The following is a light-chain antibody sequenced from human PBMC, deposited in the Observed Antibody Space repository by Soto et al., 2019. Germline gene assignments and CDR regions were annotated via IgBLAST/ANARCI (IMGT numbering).Light chain of an antibody. CDR1: QSISSW. V-gene: IGKV1-5*03. J-gene: IGKJ1*01. Sequence: DIQMTQSPSTLSASVGDRVTITCRASQSISSWLAWYQQKPGKAPKLLIYKASSLESGVPSRFSGSRSGTEFTLTISSLQPDNFATYYCQQYNTRTFGQGTKVEIK. CDR2: KAS. CDR3: QQYNTRT.